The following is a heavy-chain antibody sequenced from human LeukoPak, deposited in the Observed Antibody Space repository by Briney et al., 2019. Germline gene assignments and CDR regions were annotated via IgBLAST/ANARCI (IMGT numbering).Heavy chain of an antibody. D-gene: IGHD1-14*01. V-gene: IGHV3-49*04. Sequence: GGSLRLSCTASGFNFGDLGVIWVRQAPGKGLEWVSFMGRKAYGERSQYAASVRGRFTISRDDSENNAYLQMNSVKIEDTAVYYCTTNRTRPLPNDYWGPGTLVTVSS. CDR3: TTNRTRPLPNDY. CDR2: MGRKAYGERS. J-gene: IGHJ4*02. CDR1: GFNFGDLG.